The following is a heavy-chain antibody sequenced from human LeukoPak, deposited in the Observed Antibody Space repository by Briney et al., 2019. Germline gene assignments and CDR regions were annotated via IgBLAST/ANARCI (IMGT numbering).Heavy chain of an antibody. Sequence: ASVKVSCKASGYTFTSYDINWVRQATGQGLEWMGWMNPNSGNTGYAQKFQGRVTMTRNTSISTAYMELSSLRSEDTAVYYCAKDLVRSRDWFDPWGQGTLVTVSS. CDR3: AKDLVRSRDWFDP. D-gene: IGHD2-2*01. J-gene: IGHJ5*02. CDR1: GYTFTSYD. CDR2: MNPNSGNT. V-gene: IGHV1-8*01.